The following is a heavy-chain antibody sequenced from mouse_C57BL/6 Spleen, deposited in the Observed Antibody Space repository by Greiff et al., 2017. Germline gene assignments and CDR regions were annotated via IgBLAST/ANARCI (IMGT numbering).Heavy chain of an antibody. D-gene: IGHD1-1*01. CDR3: ARRDYYGSSSHYYAMDY. V-gene: IGHV5-17*01. J-gene: IGHJ4*01. Sequence: EVKLMESGGGLVKPGGSLKLSCAASGFTFSDYGMHWVRQAPEKGLEWVAYISSGSSTIYYADTVKGRFTISRDNAKNTLFLQMTSLRSEDTAMYYCARRDYYGSSSHYYAMDYWGQGTSVTVSS. CDR1: GFTFSDYG. CDR2: ISSGSSTI.